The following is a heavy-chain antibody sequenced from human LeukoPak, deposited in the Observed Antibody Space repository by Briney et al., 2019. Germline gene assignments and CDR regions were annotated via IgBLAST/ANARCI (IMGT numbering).Heavy chain of an antibody. J-gene: IGHJ6*03. CDR1: GGSISSYY. D-gene: IGHD3-3*01. CDR2: IYYSGST. Sequence: SETLSLTCTVSGGSISSYYWSWIRQPPGKGLEWIGYIYYSGSTNYNPSLKSRVTISLDTSKNQFSLKLSSVTAADTAVYYCARGYYDFWSGQYYYYYMDVWGKGTTVTVS. V-gene: IGHV4-59*01. CDR3: ARGYYDFWSGQYYYYYMDV.